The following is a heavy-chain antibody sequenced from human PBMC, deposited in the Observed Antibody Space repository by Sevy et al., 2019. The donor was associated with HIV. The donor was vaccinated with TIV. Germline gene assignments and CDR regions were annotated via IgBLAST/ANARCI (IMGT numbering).Heavy chain of an antibody. D-gene: IGHD6-13*01. CDR3: ATHAGIAAAGRVFDY. CDR1: GFTFSDHF. Sequence: GGSLRLSCAASGFTFSDHFMEWVRQAPGKGLEWVGRTRNKADSYTTEYAASVKGRFTISRDDSKNSLYLQMNSLKTEDTAVYYCATHAGIAAAGRVFDYWGQGSLVTVSS. J-gene: IGHJ4*02. CDR2: TRNKADSYTT. V-gene: IGHV3-72*01.